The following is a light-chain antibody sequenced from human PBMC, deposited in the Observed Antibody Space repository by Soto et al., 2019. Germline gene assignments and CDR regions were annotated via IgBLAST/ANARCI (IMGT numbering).Light chain of an antibody. Sequence: MTHSPSTLSASVLYRVTITFLSSQSISSWLAWYQQKPGQAPRLLIYGASTRATGIPARFSGSGSGTEFTLTISSLQSEDFAVYYCQQRSNWPRITFGQGTRLEI. CDR1: QSISSW. J-gene: IGKJ5*01. CDR2: GAS. CDR3: QQRSNWPRIT. V-gene: IGKV3D-15*01.